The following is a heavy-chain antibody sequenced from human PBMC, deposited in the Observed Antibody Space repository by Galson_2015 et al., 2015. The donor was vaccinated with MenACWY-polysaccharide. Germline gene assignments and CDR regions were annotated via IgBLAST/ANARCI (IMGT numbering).Heavy chain of an antibody. J-gene: IGHJ4*02. CDR3: AKDIRIVYSNYQFDS. D-gene: IGHD4-11*01. CDR2: VSGTGHST. V-gene: IGHV3-23*01. Sequence: SLRLACAASGFIVNNYDMSWVRQAPGKGLEWVSDVSGTGHSTYYADSVKGRFTISRDNSKNTLDLEMKSLRAEETATYYCAKDIRIVYSNYQFDSWGQGTLVTVSS. CDR1: GFIVNNYD.